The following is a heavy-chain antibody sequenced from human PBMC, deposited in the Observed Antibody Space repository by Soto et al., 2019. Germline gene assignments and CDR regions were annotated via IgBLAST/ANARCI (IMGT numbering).Heavy chain of an antibody. Sequence: PSETLSLTCSVSSGSMSKFYWSWIRKTAGKGLEWMGRVYATGTSDYNPSLRSRIAMSVDISKKTFSLRLRSVTAADTGVYYCVRDGSKTLRDCFVPWGQGILVTVSS. D-gene: IGHD4-17*01. CDR3: VRDGSKTLRDCFVP. CDR2: VYATGTS. CDR1: SGSMSKFY. J-gene: IGHJ5*02. V-gene: IGHV4-4*07.